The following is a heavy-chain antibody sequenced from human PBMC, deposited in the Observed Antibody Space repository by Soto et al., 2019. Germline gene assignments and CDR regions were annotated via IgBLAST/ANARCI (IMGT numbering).Heavy chain of an antibody. D-gene: IGHD4-17*01. Sequence: EVQLVESGGGLVQPGRSLRLSCAASGFTFDDYAMHWVRQAPGKGLEWVSGISWDSGSIDYADSVKGRFTISRDNARNSLYLQMNSLRPEDTASYYCTKGPTVTTIDYWGQGTLVTVSS. V-gene: IGHV3-9*01. CDR1: GFTFDDYA. CDR2: ISWDSGSI. CDR3: TKGPTVTTIDY. J-gene: IGHJ4*02.